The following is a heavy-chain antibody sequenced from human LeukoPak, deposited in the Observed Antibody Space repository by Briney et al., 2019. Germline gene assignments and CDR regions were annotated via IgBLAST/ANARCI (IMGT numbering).Heavy chain of an antibody. D-gene: IGHD2-8*01. V-gene: IGHV4-61*01. J-gene: IGHJ4*02. CDR1: GGSVSSGSYY. CDR2: IYYSGST. Sequence: SETLSLTCTVSGGSVSSGSYYWSRIRQPPGKGLEWIGYIYYSGSTNYNPSLKSRVTISVDTSKNQFSLKLSSVTAADTAVYYCAGVLMVYAMVGYWGQGTLVTVSS. CDR3: AGVLMVYAMVGY.